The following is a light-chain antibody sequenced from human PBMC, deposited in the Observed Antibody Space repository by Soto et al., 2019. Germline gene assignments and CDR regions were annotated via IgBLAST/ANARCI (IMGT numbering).Light chain of an antibody. J-gene: IGLJ3*02. V-gene: IGLV2-14*01. CDR2: EVD. Sequence: QSVLTQPASVSGSPGQSITISCTGTSSDVGGYNFVSWYQQYPGKAPKLIIYEVDSRPSGVSNRFSGYKSGNTASLTISGLRAEDEADYYCSSWTSRTTQVLGGGTKVTVL. CDR3: SSWTSRTTQV. CDR1: SSDVGGYNF.